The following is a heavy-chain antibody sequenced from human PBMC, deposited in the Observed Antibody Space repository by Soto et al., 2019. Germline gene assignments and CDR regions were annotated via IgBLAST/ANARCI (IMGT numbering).Heavy chain of an antibody. Sequence: SQSRSLTWNLAAGSLHNFYGVWIRQPPGKGLEWVGHVHYSGSTNYSPSPNSRATISRETSKRRLSLKLRSVNAADTAMYFCARGVDYYATCCYFCFGSWGQGIPVTVSS. CDR1: AGSLHNFY. V-gene: IGHV4-59*01. J-gene: IGHJ4*02. CDR3: ARGVDYYATCCYFCFGS. D-gene: IGHD3-10*01. CDR2: VHYSGST.